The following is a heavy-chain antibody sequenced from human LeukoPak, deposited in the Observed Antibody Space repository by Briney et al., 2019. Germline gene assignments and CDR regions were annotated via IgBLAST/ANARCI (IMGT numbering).Heavy chain of an antibody. CDR2: IYYSGST. CDR1: GGSISSYY. J-gene: IGHJ5*02. CDR3: ARGGYYGSGNDFRFDP. V-gene: IGHV4-59*01. D-gene: IGHD3-10*01. Sequence: TPSETLSLTCTVSGGSISSYYWSWIRQPPGKGLEWIGYIYYSGSTNYSPSLKSRVTISLDTSKNQFSLKLKSVTAADTAVYYCARGGYYGSGNDFRFDPWGQGTLVTVSS.